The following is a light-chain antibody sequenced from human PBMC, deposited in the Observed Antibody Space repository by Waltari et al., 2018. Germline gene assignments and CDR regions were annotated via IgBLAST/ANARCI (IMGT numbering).Light chain of an antibody. CDR2: LGS. J-gene: IGKJ5*01. CDR1: QSLLHGNGYNY. V-gene: IGKV2-28*01. CDR3: RQPLQTLPIT. Sequence: DIVLTQSPLSLPVTPGAPASLSCRSSQSLLHGNGYNYLDWYLQKPGQSPQLLIYLGSKRASGVPGRFSGSGSGTDFTLKISRVEAEDVGLDCCRQPLQTLPITFGQGTRLEIK.